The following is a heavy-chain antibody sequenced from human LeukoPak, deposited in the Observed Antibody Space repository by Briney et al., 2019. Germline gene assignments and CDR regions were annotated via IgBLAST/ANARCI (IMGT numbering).Heavy chain of an antibody. V-gene: IGHV3-48*04. CDR2: ISSSSSTI. CDR3: ARDLWFGELLR. J-gene: IGHJ4*02. Sequence: HPGGSLRLSCAAPGFTFSSYSMNWIRQAPGKGLQWVSYISSSSSTIYYADSVKGRFTVSRDNAKNSLYLQMNSLRAEDTAVYYCARDLWFGELLRWGQGTLVTVSS. D-gene: IGHD3-10*01. CDR1: GFTFSSYS.